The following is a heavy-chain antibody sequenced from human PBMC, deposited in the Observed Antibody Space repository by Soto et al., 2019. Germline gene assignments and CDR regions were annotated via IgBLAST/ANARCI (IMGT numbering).Heavy chain of an antibody. D-gene: IGHD3-16*01. Sequence: EVQLVESGGGLVQPGGSLRLSCAVSGFTFSRYWMHWFRQDPGNGLVWVSSINTDGTNTQYADSVRGRFTVSRDNAKNTVYLQMIILRSVDTAVYYCAKGTLWGQSDYWGQGTLVVVSS. CDR2: INTDGTNT. J-gene: IGHJ4*02. CDR3: AKGTLWGQSDY. V-gene: IGHV3-74*03. CDR1: GFTFSRYW.